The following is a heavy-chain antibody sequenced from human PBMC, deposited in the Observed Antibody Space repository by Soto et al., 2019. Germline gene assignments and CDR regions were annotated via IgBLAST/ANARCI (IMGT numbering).Heavy chain of an antibody. V-gene: IGHV3-23*02. CDR3: TKDRDDIGMVDAFEI. CDR2: ISRTGVTT. D-gene: IGHD3-3*01. Sequence: EMQLLESGGDLVQPGGSLRLSCAASGFTFSNYAITWVRQAPGKGLEYVSAISRTGVTTYQGDSMKGRFTISRDNSKNTPYLQMDSLRAEDTAIYYCTKDRDDIGMVDAFEIWGQGTMVTVSS. J-gene: IGHJ3*02. CDR1: GFTFSNYA.